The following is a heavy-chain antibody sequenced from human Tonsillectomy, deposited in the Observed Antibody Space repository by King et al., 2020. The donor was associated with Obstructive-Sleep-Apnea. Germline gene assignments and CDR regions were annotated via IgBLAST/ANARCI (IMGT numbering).Heavy chain of an antibody. CDR1: GFTFSSYS. J-gene: IGHJ4*02. V-gene: IGHV3-21*01. D-gene: IGHD4-23*01. Sequence: EQLVQSGGGLVKPGGSLRLSCAASGFTFSSYSMNWVRQAPGKGLEWVSSISSSTSYIYYADSVKGRLTISRDNAKNSLYLQMNSLRAEDTAVYYCARVFDYGGNRFDYWGQGTLVTVSS. CDR2: ISSSTSYI. CDR3: ARVFDYGGNRFDY.